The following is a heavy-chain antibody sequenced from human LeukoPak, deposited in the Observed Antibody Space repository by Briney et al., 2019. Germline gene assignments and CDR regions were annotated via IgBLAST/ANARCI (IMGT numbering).Heavy chain of an antibody. CDR3: ARLGGWQLKNYYYMDV. CDR2: YNGNT. J-gene: IGHJ6*03. D-gene: IGHD4-23*01. Sequence: YNGNTNYAQKLQGRVTMTTDTSTSTAYMELRSLRSDDTAVYYCARLGGWQLKNYYYMDVWGKGTTVTVSS. V-gene: IGHV1-18*01.